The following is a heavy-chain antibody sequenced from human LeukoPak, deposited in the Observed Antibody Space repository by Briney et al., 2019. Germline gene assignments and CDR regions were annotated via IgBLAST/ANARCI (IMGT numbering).Heavy chain of an antibody. V-gene: IGHV1-18*01. CDR3: ARGAPLSGSGP. Sequence: ASVKVSCKASGYTFTTYGISWVRQAPGQGLEWMGWISTYNGNTDYAQKLQGRVTMTTDTSTSTTYMELRSLRSDGTAVYYCARGAPLSGSGPWGQGTLVTVSS. CDR2: ISTYNGNT. CDR1: GYTFTTYG. J-gene: IGHJ5*02. D-gene: IGHD3-10*01.